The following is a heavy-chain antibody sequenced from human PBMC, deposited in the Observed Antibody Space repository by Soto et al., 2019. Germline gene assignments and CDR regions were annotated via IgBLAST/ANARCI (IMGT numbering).Heavy chain of an antibody. J-gene: IGHJ4*02. V-gene: IGHV1-18*01. CDR2: ISAYNGNT. Sequence: QVQLVQSGAEVKKPGASVKVSCKASGYTFTSYGISWVRQAPGQGLEWVGWISAYNGNTNYAQKLQGRVTMTTDTSTSTAYMELRSLRSDDTAVYYCARASDDYDSSGGQDYWGQGTLVTVSS. D-gene: IGHD3-22*01. CDR1: GYTFTSYG. CDR3: ARASDDYDSSGGQDY.